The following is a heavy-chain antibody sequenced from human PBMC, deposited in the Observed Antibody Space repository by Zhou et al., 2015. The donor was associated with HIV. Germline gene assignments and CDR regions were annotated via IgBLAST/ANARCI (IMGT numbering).Heavy chain of an antibody. V-gene: IGHV3-21*01. J-gene: IGHJ3*01. CDR3: ARLVGGYAFDV. D-gene: IGHD1-26*01. CDR2: ISGGSTFI. Sequence: EVQLVESGGGLVKPGGSVTLSCAASGFSFVNAWMTWVRQAPEKGLEWVSSISGGSTFIYYAASLKGRFTISRDDANNSLYLQMNSLRPEDTAVYYCARLVGGYAFDVWGQGTMVTVSS. CDR1: GFSFVNAW.